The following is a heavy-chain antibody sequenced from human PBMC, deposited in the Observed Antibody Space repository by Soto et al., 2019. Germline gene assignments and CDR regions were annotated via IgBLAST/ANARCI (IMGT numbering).Heavy chain of an antibody. CDR3: ARGPLFDS. Sequence: QVQLQQWGAGLLKPSETLSLTCAVYGGSFSGYYWSWIRQPPGKGLEWIGEINHSGSTNYNPSLKSRVTISVDTSKNQSSLKLSSVTAADTAVYYCARGPLFDSWGQGTLVTVSS. CDR2: INHSGST. V-gene: IGHV4-34*01. CDR1: GGSFSGYY. J-gene: IGHJ4*02.